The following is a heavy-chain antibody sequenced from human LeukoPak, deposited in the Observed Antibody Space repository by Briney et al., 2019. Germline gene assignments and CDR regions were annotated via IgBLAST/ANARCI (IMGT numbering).Heavy chain of an antibody. CDR1: GGSFSGYY. J-gene: IGHJ4*02. D-gene: IGHD4-23*01. CDR2: IYYSGST. CDR3: ARVPYGGNDFDY. Sequence: SETLSLTCAVYGGSFSGYYWSWIRQHPGKGLEWIGYIYYSGSTYYNPSLKSRVTISVDTSKNQFSLKLSSVTAADTAVYYCARVPYGGNDFDYWGQGSLVTVSS. V-gene: IGHV4-31*11.